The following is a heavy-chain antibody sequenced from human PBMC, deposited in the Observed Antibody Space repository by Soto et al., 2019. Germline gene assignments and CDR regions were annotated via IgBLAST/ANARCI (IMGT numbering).Heavy chain of an antibody. CDR1: GGSFSGYY. CDR3: ARGTPVATVDY. V-gene: IGHV4-34*01. D-gene: IGHD5-12*01. Sequence: QVQLQQWGAGLLKPSETLSLTCAVYGGSFSGYYWSWIRQPPGKVLEWIGEINHSGSTNYNPSLKSRVTISVDTYKNQFSLKLSSVTAADTAVYYCARGTPVATVDYWGQGTLVTVSS. CDR2: INHSGST. J-gene: IGHJ4*02.